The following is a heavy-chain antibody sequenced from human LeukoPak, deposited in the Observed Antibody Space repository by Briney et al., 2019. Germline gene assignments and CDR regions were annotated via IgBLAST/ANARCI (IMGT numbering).Heavy chain of an antibody. J-gene: IGHJ4*02. CDR3: ARGRLLTAAEDY. CDR1: GGSISSYY. CDR2: IYYSGST. Sequence: SETLSLTCTVSGGSISSYYWSWIRQPPGKGLEWIGYIYYSGSTNYNPSLKSRVTISVDTSKNQFSLKLSSVTAADTAVYYCARGRLLTAAEDYWGQGTLVTVSS. V-gene: IGHV4-59*01. D-gene: IGHD2-2*01.